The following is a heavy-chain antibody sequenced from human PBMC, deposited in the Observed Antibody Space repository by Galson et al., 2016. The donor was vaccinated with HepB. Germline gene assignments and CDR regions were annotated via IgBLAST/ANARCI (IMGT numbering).Heavy chain of an antibody. CDR2: ISWDSTA. J-gene: IGHJ4*02. D-gene: IGHD5-18*01. V-gene: IGHV3-43*01. CDR1: GFTFDDYT. Sequence: SLRLSCAASGFTFDDYTMHWVRQRPGEGPQWVSLISWDSTALYADSVEGRFTLSRDNSKNSLLLQMNSLNIEDSALYYCARAMGDAAMGTYYFDSWGQGTLVTVSS. CDR3: ARAMGDAAMGTYYFDS.